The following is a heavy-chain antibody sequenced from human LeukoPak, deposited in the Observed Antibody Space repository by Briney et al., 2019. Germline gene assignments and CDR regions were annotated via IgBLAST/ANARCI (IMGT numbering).Heavy chain of an antibody. CDR2: IIPIFGTA. J-gene: IGHJ5*02. CDR3: ATSYDFWSGYSPKWFDP. D-gene: IGHD3-3*01. V-gene: IGHV1-69*01. Sequence: SVKVSCTASGGTFSSYAISWVRQAPGQGLGWMGGIIPIFGTANYAQKFQGRVTITADEATGTAYMELSSLRSEDTAVYYCATSYDFWSGYSPKWFDPWGQGTLVTVSS. CDR1: GGTFSSYA.